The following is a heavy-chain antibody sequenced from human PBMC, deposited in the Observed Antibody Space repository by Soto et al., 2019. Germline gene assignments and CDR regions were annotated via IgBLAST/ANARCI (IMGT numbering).Heavy chain of an antibody. CDR2: ISSSGSTI. J-gene: IGHJ4*02. CDR1: VFTFSDYD. Sequence: PGVSLRLSCAASVFTFSDYDMSWIRQAPGKGLEWVSYISSSGSTIYYADSVKGRFTISRDNAKNSLYLQMNSLRAEDTAIYYCAKELYSSSWYSGFDYWGQGTLVTVSS. V-gene: IGHV3-11*04. CDR3: AKELYSSSWYSGFDY. D-gene: IGHD6-13*01.